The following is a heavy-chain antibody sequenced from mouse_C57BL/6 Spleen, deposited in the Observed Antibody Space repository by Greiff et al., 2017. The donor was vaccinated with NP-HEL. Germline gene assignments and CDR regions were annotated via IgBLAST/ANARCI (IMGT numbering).Heavy chain of an antibody. CDR3: ARLDGYDY. CDR2: IYPSDSET. CDR1: GYTFTSYW. J-gene: IGHJ2*01. V-gene: IGHV1-61*01. Sequence: QVQLQQPGAELVRPGSSVKLSCKASGYTFTSYWMDWVKQRPGQGLEWIGNIYPSDSETHYNQKFKDKATLTVDKSSSTAYMQLSSLTSEDSAVYYCARLDGYDYWGQGTTLTVSS. D-gene: IGHD2-3*01.